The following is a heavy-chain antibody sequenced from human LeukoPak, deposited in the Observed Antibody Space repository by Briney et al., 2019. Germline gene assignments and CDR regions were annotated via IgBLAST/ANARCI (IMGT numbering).Heavy chain of an antibody. CDR2: IYDSGST. CDR1: GGSISTYY. CDR3: ARNPRYYYYMDV. J-gene: IGHJ6*03. V-gene: IGHV4-59*01. Sequence: SETLSLTCTVSGGSISTYYWNWIRQPPGKGLEWIGYIYDSGSTTYNPSLKSRVTISVDASMNQFSLKLSSVTAADTAVYYCARNPRYYYYMDVWGKGTTVTVSS.